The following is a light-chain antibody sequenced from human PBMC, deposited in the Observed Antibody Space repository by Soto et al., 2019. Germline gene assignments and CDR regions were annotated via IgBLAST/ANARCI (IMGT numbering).Light chain of an antibody. CDR1: HSVGSN. V-gene: IGKV3-15*01. CDR3: QQYKQWPVA. J-gene: IGKJ4*01. Sequence: VMTQSPTTLSVSPGERATLSCRASHSVGSNLAWYQQNPGQAPRLLIYGASTRATGVPARFIGSGSATQFTLTISSLQSEDFGFYYCQQYKQWPVAFGGGTKVEIK. CDR2: GAS.